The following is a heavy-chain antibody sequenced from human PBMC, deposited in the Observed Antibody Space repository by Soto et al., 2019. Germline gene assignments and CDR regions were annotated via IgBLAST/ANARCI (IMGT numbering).Heavy chain of an antibody. D-gene: IGHD2-15*01. Sequence: GGYLRLSCAASEFTFSSYAMSWVRQAPGKELEWVSAISGSGGSTYYADSVKGRFTISRDNSKNTLYLQMNSLRAEDTAVYYCAKDFSGYCIGRSWYGFDYRGQRALVTVSS. CDR2: ISGSGGST. V-gene: IGHV3-23*01. CDR3: AKDFSGYCIGRSWYGFDY. CDR1: EFTFSSYA. J-gene: IGHJ4*02.